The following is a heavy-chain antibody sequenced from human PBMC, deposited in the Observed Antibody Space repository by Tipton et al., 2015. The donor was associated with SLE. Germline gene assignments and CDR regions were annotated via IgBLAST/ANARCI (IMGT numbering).Heavy chain of an antibody. D-gene: IGHD3-22*01. V-gene: IGHV1-2*02. CDR1: GYTFTGYY. CDR3: ARPHSYYYDSSGYYPN. Sequence: QSGAEVKKPGASVKVSCKASGYTFTGYYMHWVRQAPGQGLEWMGWINPNSGGTNYAQKFQGRVTMTTDTSTSTAYMELRSLRSDDTAVYYCARPHSYYYDSSGYYPNWGQGTLVTVSS. J-gene: IGHJ4*02. CDR2: INPNSGGT.